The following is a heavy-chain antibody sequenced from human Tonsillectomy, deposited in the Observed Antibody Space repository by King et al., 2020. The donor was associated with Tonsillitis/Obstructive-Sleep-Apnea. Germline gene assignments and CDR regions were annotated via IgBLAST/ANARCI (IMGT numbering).Heavy chain of an antibody. CDR3: ARDSNDFWSGYSIDY. J-gene: IGHJ4*02. Sequence: QLVQSGAEVKKPGSSVKVSCKASGGAFSSYAISCVRQAPGQGLEWMGGLIPIFVTANYAQKFQGRVTIIADESTSTAYMELSSLRSEDTAVYYCARDSNDFWSGYSIDYWGQGTLVTVSS. V-gene: IGHV1-69*01. D-gene: IGHD3-3*01. CDR1: GGAFSSYA. CDR2: LIPIFVTA.